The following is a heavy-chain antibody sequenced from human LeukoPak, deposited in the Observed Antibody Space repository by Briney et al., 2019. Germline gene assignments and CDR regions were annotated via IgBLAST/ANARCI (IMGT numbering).Heavy chain of an antibody. CDR2: IKQDGSEK. D-gene: IGHD3-22*01. CDR1: GFTFSSYW. V-gene: IGHV3-7*01. CDR3: AREFSGYYDSSGYDY. Sequence: GGSLRLSCAASGFTFSSYWMSWVRQAPGRGLEWVANIKQDGSEKYYVDSVKGRFTISRDNAKNSLYLQMNSLRAEDTAVYYCAREFSGYYDSSGYDYWGQGTLVTVSS. J-gene: IGHJ4*02.